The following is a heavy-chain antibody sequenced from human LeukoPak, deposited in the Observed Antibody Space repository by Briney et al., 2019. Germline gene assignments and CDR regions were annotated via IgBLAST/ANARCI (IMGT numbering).Heavy chain of an antibody. Sequence: GGSLRLSCAASGFTFSSYAMSWVRQAPGKGLEWVSAISNNGGYTYFADSVQGRFTISRDNSKSTLCLQMNSLRAEDTAVYYCAKQLGYCSDGSCYFPYWGQGTLVTVSS. CDR3: AKQLGYCSDGSCYFPY. V-gene: IGHV3-23*01. D-gene: IGHD2-15*01. J-gene: IGHJ4*02. CDR2: ISNNGGYT. CDR1: GFTFSSYA.